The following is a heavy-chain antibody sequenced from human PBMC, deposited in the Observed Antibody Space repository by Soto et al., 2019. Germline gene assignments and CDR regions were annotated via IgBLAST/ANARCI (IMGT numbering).Heavy chain of an antibody. Sequence: GGSLRLSCAASGFTFSSYAVSCLRQAAGKGPEWVSSISGSGSTIYYADSVKGRFTISRDNSKNTLYLQMSSLRAEDTAVYYCAKVGDDYDSSCYYDFDYGGQGCLVNVAS. D-gene: IGHD3-22*01. V-gene: IGHV3-23*01. J-gene: IGHJ4*02. CDR3: AKVGDDYDSSCYYDFDY. CDR2: ISGSGSTI. CDR1: GFTFSSYA.